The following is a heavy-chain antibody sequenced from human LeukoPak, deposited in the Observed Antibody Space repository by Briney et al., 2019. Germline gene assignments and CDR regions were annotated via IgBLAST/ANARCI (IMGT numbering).Heavy chain of an antibody. CDR2: ISAYNGNT. V-gene: IGHV1-18*01. Sequence: GASVKVSCKASGGTFSSYAISWVRQAPGQGLEWMGWISAYNGNTNYAQKLQGRVTMTTDTSTSTAYMELRSLRSDDTAVYYCARDLTAYCGACEGGYWGQGTLVTVSS. J-gene: IGHJ4*02. CDR3: ARDLTAYCGACEGGY. D-gene: IGHD2-21*01. CDR1: GGTFSSYA.